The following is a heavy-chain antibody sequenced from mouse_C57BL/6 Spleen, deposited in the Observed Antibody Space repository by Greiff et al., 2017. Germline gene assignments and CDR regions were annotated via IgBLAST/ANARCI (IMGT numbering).Heavy chain of an antibody. CDR1: GYTFTSYW. CDR2: IDPSDSYT. CDR3: ARSVYGSSYGAMDY. V-gene: IGHV1-69*01. D-gene: IGHD1-1*01. Sequence: QVQLQQPGAELVMPGASVKLSCKASGYTFTSYWMHWVKQRPGQGLEWIGEIDPSDSYTNYNQKFKGKSTLTVDKSSSTAYMQLSSLTSEDSAVYYCARSVYGSSYGAMDYWGQGTSVTVSS. J-gene: IGHJ4*01.